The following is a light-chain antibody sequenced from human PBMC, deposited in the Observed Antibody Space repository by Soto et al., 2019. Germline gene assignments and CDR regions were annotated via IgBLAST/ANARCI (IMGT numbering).Light chain of an antibody. V-gene: IGKV1-6*01. CDR3: IQDNSYPRT. CDR2: GAS. Sequence: AIQMTQSPSSLYASVGDRVTITCRASQGIRTELGWYQQKPGKDPRLLIYGASTLQGGVPSRFSGSGFGTDFTLTISSLQPEDFATYYCIQDNSYPRTFGQGTKVDIK. J-gene: IGKJ1*01. CDR1: QGIRTE.